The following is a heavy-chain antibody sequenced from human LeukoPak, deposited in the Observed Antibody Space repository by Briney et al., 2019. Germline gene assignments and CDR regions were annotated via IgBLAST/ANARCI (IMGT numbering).Heavy chain of an antibody. CDR3: ARGIGIGTVLMVHGNMDV. D-gene: IGHD2-8*01. CDR2: INTDTGNP. V-gene: IGHV7-4-1*02. J-gene: IGHJ6*03. Sequence: ASVKVSCKASGYTFTKYGVYWVRQAPGQGLEWMGWINTDTGNPTYAQGFTGRFVFSWDTSVSTTYLQISSLKPEDTAVYYCARGIGIGTVLMVHGNMDVWGKGTTVTVSS. CDR1: GYTFTKYG.